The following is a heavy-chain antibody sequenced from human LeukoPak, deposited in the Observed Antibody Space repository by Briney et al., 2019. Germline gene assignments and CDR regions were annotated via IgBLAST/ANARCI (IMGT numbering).Heavy chain of an antibody. CDR2: IYTSGST. D-gene: IGHD6-19*01. CDR1: GGSISSGSYY. CDR3: ARGAGPPRDWFGP. J-gene: IGHJ5*02. V-gene: IGHV4-61*02. Sequence: SETLSLTCTVSGGSISSGSYYWSWIRQPAGKGLEWIGRIYTSGSTNYNPSLKSRVTISVDTSKNQFSLKLSSVTAADTAVYYCARGAGPPRDWFGPWGQGTLVTVSS.